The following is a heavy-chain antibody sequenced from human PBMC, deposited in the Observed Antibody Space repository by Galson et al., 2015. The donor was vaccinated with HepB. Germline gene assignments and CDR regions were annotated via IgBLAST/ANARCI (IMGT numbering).Heavy chain of an antibody. CDR3: ARDPPQYSYGYGGVLVDY. D-gene: IGHD5-18*01. V-gene: IGHV1-18*04. J-gene: IGHJ4*02. CDR1: GYTFTSYG. Sequence: SVKVSCKASGYTFTSYGISWVRQAPGQGLEWMGWISAYNGNTNYAQKLQGRVTMTTDTSTSTAYMELRSLRSDDTAVYYCARDPPQYSYGYGGVLVDYWGQGTLVTVSS. CDR2: ISAYNGNT.